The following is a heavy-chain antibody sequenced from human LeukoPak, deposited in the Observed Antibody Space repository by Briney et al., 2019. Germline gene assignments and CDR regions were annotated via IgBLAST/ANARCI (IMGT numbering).Heavy chain of an antibody. CDR3: ARVRADIVVVPAAIGWFDP. J-gene: IGHJ5*02. V-gene: IGHV1-18*01. CDR2: ISAYNGNT. D-gene: IGHD2-2*01. CDR1: GYTFTSYG. Sequence: ASVKVSCKASGYTFTSYGISWVRQAPGQGLEWMGWISAYNGNTNYAQKLQGRVTMTTDTSTSTAYMELRSLRSDDTAVYYCARVRADIVVVPAAIGWFDPWGQGTLVTVSS.